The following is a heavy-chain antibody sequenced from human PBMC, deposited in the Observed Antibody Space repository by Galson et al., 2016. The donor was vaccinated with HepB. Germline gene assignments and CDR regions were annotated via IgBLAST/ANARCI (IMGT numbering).Heavy chain of an antibody. D-gene: IGHD3-3*01. CDR2: MNPDSGHT. Sequence: SVKVSCKASGYMFTTYDINWVRQAAGQGLEWMGWMNPDSGHTGYAQKFQGRVTMTRDTSISTAYMELSSLRSDDTAVYYCARDSRTYHDSWSGYSRYFHVGMDVWGQGTTVTVSS. CDR1: GYMFTTYD. CDR3: ARDSRTYHDSWSGYSRYFHVGMDV. V-gene: IGHV1-8*01. J-gene: IGHJ6*02.